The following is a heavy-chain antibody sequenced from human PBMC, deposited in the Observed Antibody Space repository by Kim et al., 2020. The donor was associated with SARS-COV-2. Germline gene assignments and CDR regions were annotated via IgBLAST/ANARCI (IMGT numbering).Heavy chain of an antibody. D-gene: IGHD3-10*01. J-gene: IGHJ4*02. V-gene: IGHV3-64D*09. Sequence: GGSLRLSCSASGFTFSSYAMHWVRQAPGKGLEYVSAISSNGGSTYYADSVKGRFTISRDNSKNTLYLQMSSLRAEDTAVYYCVKASYYYGSGSLYFDYWGQGTLVTVSS. CDR2: ISSNGGST. CDR3: VKASYYYGSGSLYFDY. CDR1: GFTFSSYA.